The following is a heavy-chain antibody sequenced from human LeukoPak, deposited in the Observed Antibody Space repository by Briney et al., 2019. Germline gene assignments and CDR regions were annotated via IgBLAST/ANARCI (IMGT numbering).Heavy chain of an antibody. Sequence: GGSLGLSCAASGFTFSSYSMNWVRQAPGKGLEWVSSISSSSSYIYYADSVKGRFTISRDNAKNSLYLQMNSLRAEDTAVYYCARSIAVAGTGGDYWGQGTQVTVSS. CDR2: ISSSSSYI. D-gene: IGHD6-19*01. J-gene: IGHJ4*02. CDR1: GFTFSSYS. CDR3: ARSIAVAGTGGDY. V-gene: IGHV3-21*01.